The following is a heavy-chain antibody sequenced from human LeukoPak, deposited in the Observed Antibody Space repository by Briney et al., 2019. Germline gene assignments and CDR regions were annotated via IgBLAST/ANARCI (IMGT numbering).Heavy chain of an antibody. CDR1: GGSISSYY. CDR3: ARRRCCSSTSCYMGWFDP. CDR2: IYYSGST. Sequence: SETLSLTCTVSGGSISSYYWSWIRQPPGKGLEWIGYIYYSGSTNYNPSLKSRVTTSVDTSKNQFSLKLSSVTAADTAVYYCARRRCCSSTSCYMGWFDPWGQGTLVTVSS. D-gene: IGHD2-2*02. J-gene: IGHJ5*02. V-gene: IGHV4-59*08.